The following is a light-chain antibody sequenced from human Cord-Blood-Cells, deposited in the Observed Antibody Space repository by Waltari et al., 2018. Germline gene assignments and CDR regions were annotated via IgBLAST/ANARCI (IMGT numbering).Light chain of an antibody. CDR3: SSYTSSSTLV. V-gene: IGLV2-14*01. CDR1: SSDVGGYNY. CDR2: DVS. J-gene: IGLJ2*01. Sequence: QSALTQPASVSGSPGQSITISYTGTSSDVGGYNYVSWYQQHPDKAPKLMIYDVSNRPSGVSNRFSGAKSGNTASLTISGLQAEDEADYYCSSYTSSSTLVFGGGTKLTVL.